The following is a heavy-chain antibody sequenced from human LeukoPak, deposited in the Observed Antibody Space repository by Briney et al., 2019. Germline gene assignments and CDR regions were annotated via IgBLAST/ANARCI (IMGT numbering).Heavy chain of an antibody. CDR2: INPSGGST. D-gene: IGHD6-13*01. V-gene: IGHV1-46*01. CDR3: ARNALEQQLVSHFDY. CDR1: GYTFTSYY. Sequence: ATVKVSCKASGYTFTSYYMHWVRQAPGQGLEWMGIINPSGGSTSYAQKFQGRVTMTRDMSTSTVYMELSSLRSEDTAVYYCARNALEQQLVSHFDYWGQGTLVTVSS. J-gene: IGHJ4*02.